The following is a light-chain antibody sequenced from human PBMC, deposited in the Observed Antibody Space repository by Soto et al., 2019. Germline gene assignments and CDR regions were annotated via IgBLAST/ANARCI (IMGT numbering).Light chain of an antibody. CDR1: SSNIGNNF. J-gene: IGLJ3*02. Sequence: QSVLTQPPSLSAAPGQNVTISCSGSSSNIGNNFVSWYQQLPGTAPKLLIFENNKRPSGIPDRFSGSKSGTSATLGITGLQTGDEAHYYCATWDSNQGAVVFGGGTKLTVL. CDR3: ATWDSNQGAVV. V-gene: IGLV1-51*02. CDR2: ENN.